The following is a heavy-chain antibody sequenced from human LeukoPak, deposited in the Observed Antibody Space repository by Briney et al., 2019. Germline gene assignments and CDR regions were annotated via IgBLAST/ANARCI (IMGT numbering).Heavy chain of an antibody. D-gene: IGHD2-8*01. CDR3: ARLSDCTNGVCYQFDY. Sequence: GESLKISCKGSGYSFSTYWIGWVRQMPGKGLEWMGIIYPGDSDTRYSPSLQGQVTISADKSISTAYLQWSSLKASDTAMYYCARLSDCTNGVCYQFDYWGQGTLVTVSS. V-gene: IGHV5-51*01. CDR2: IYPGDSDT. J-gene: IGHJ4*02. CDR1: GYSFSTYW.